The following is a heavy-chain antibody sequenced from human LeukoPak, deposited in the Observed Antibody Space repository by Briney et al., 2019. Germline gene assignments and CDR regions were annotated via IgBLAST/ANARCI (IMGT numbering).Heavy chain of an antibody. Sequence: ASVKVSCKASGYTFTGYHIHWVRQAPGQGLEWMGRINPNSGGTNYAQKFQGRVTMTEDSSRDIAYMELSSLRSEDTAVYYCAAKSGAFDYWGQGTQVTVSS. D-gene: IGHD3-10*01. CDR2: INPNSGGT. J-gene: IGHJ4*02. V-gene: IGHV1-2*06. CDR1: GYTFTGYH. CDR3: AAKSGAFDY.